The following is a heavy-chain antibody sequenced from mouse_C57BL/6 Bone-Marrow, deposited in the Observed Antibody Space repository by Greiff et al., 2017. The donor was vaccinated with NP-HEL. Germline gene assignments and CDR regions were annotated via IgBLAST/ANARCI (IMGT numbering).Heavy chain of an antibody. CDR3: VAYDGYFLDY. CDR1: GYTFTDYE. J-gene: IGHJ2*01. D-gene: IGHD2-3*01. CDR2: IDPETGGT. V-gene: IGHV1-15*01. Sequence: QVQLQQSGAELVRPGASVTLSCKASGYTFTDYEMHWVKQTPVHGLEWIGAIDPETGGTAYNQKFKGKAILTADKSSSTAYMELRSLTSEDSAVYYCVAYDGYFLDYWGQGTTLTVSS.